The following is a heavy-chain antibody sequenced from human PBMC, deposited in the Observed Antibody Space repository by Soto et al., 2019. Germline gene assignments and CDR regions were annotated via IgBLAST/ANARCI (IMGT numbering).Heavy chain of an antibody. CDR3: ARVVYCSGGSCYSPFDY. Sequence: GGSLRLSCAASGFTFSSYWMSWVRQAPGKGLEWVANIKQDGSEKYYVDSVKGRFTISRDNAKNSLYLQMNSLRAEDTAVYYCARVVYCSGGSCYSPFDYWGQGTLVTVSS. CDR1: GFTFSSYW. J-gene: IGHJ4*02. V-gene: IGHV3-7*05. CDR2: IKQDGSEK. D-gene: IGHD2-15*01.